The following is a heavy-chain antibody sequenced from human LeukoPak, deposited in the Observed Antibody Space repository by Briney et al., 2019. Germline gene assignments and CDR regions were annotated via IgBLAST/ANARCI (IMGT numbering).Heavy chain of an antibody. J-gene: IGHJ4*02. V-gene: IGHV4-34*01. Sequence: MTSETLSLTCAVYGGSFSGYYWSWIRQPPGKGLEWIGEINHSGSTNYNPSLKSRVTISVDTSKNQFSLKLSSVTAADTAVYYCARGPNLKGIGYWGQGTLVTVSS. CDR1: GGSFSGYY. D-gene: IGHD5-24*01. CDR2: INHSGST. CDR3: ARGPNLKGIGY.